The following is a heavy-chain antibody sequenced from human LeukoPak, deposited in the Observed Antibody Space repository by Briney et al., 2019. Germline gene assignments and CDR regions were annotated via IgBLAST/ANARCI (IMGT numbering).Heavy chain of an antibody. D-gene: IGHD3-22*01. CDR1: GFTFSSYW. J-gene: IGHJ4*02. CDR3: ARDGGVVVIEGPAYYFDY. Sequence: GGSLRLSCAASGFTFSSYWMSWVRQAPGKGLEWVANIKQDGSEKYYADSVKGRFTISRDNSKNTLYLQMNSLRAEDTAVYYCARDGGVVVIEGPAYYFDYWGQGTLVTVS. V-gene: IGHV3-7*01. CDR2: IKQDGSEK.